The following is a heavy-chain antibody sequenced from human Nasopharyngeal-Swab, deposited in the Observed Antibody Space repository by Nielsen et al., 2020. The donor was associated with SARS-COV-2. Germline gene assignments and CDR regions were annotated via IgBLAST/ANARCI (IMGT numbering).Heavy chain of an antibody. Sequence: GESLKISCVASGLTFSNAAMNWVRQAPGKGLEWVSGIVGNGASTYYGDSVKGRFTISRVNSKNTVYLQMNSLRAEDTAVYYCAKGRVPVADVWGQGTLVTVSS. CDR1: GLTFSNAA. CDR2: IVGNGAST. D-gene: IGHD6-19*01. V-gene: IGHV3-23*01. J-gene: IGHJ4*02. CDR3: AKGRVPVADV.